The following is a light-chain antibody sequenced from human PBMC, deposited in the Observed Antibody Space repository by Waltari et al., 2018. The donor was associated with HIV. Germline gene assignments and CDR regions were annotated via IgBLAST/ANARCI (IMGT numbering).Light chain of an antibody. J-gene: IGLJ2*01. CDR3: TTWDDSLNAVV. Sequence: QSVLTQPPSASGTPGQRVTISCSGSSSNIARHGVNWYRQLPGTAPKLLIYYNSLRPSGVPDRFSGSKSGTSASLAIRGLQSEDDADYFCTTWDDSLNAVVFGGGTKLTVL. CDR1: SSNIARHG. CDR2: YNS. V-gene: IGLV1-44*01.